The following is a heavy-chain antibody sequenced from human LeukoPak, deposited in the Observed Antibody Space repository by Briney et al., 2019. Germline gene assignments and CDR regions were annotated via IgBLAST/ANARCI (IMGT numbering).Heavy chain of an antibody. CDR1: GFTFSSYG. CDR2: IWYDGSNK. Sequence: PGGSLRLSCAASGFTFSSYGMHWVRQAPGKGLEWVAVIWYDGSNKYYADSVKGRFTISRDNSKNTLYLQMNSLRAVDTAVYYCAKGGYYDSSGALRNYWGQGTLVTVSS. CDR3: AKGGYYDSSGALRNY. V-gene: IGHV3-33*06. J-gene: IGHJ4*02. D-gene: IGHD3-22*01.